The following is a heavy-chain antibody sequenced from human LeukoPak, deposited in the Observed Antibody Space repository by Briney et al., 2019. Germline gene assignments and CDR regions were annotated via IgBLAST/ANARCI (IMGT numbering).Heavy chain of an antibody. CDR2: INHSGST. CDR1: GGSFSGYY. V-gene: IGHV4-34*01. CDR3: ASQGYSSGRDY. J-gene: IGHJ4*02. Sequence: SETLSLTCAVYGGSFSGYYWSWIRQPPGEGLEWIGEINHSGSTNYNPSLKSRVTISVDTSKNQFSLKLSSVTAADTAVYYCASQGYSSGRDYWGQGTLVTVSS. D-gene: IGHD6-19*01.